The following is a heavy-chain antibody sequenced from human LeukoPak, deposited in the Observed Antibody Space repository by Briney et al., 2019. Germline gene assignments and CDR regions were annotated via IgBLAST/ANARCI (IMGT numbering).Heavy chain of an antibody. J-gene: IGHJ5*02. D-gene: IGHD6-13*01. V-gene: IGHV1-18*01. CDR3: ARITWQQLPLSGWFDP. Sequence: GASVKVSCKASGYTFTSYGISWVRQAPGQGLEWMGWISAHNGNTNYAQKLQGRVTMTTDTSTSTAYMELRSLRSDDTAVYYCARITWQQLPLSGWFDPWGQGTLVTVSS. CDR1: GYTFTSYG. CDR2: ISAHNGNT.